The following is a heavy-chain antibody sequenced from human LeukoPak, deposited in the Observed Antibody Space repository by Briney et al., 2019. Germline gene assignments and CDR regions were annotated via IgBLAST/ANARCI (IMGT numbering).Heavy chain of an antibody. V-gene: IGHV3-23*01. CDR1: GFTSSSYA. CDR3: ASAIVIFAAPIDS. Sequence: PGGSLRLSCVASGFTSSSYAMSWVRQTPGKGLEWVSIISGGGGSTYYADTVKGRFTISRDNSKNTLYLQMSSLRVEDTAVYYCASAIVIFAAPIDSWGQGTLVTVSS. CDR2: ISGGGGST. J-gene: IGHJ4*02. D-gene: IGHD3-3*01.